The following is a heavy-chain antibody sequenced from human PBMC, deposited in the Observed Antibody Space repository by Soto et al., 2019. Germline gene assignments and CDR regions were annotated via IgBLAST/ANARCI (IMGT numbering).Heavy chain of an antibody. J-gene: IGHJ6*02. Sequence: SETLSLTCTVSGGSITYDYWIWIRQPPGKGLEWIGYFFYNGNTNYNPSLKSRVTISVDTSKNQFSLKLSSVTAADTAVYYCARRTNYYYVMDVWGQGTTVTVSS. CDR3: ARRTNYYYVMDV. CDR2: FFYNGNT. V-gene: IGHV4-59*01. CDR1: GGSITYDY.